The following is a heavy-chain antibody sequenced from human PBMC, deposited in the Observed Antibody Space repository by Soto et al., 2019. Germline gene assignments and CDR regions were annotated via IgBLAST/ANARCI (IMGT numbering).Heavy chain of an antibody. CDR3: ARHQGPAAGSYGLCV. J-gene: IGHJ6*02. CDR1: GFTFSRFV. CDR2: ITDSGYTS. V-gene: IGHV3-23*01. Sequence: DVQLLESGGGSVQPGGSLRLSCSASGFTFSRFVMSWVRQAPGKGLEWVADITDSGYTSKEADSVKGRFSISRDNSKDTLYRQITSLRAEDTALYYCARHQGPAAGSYGLCVWGRRTTATASS. D-gene: IGHD6-13*01.